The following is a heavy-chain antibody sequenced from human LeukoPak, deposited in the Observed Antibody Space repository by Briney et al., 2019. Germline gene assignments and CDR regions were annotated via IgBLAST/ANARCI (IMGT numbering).Heavy chain of an antibody. D-gene: IGHD6-13*01. CDR1: GGSISSYY. CDR3: ARETATGTGNAFDI. CDR2: IYYSGST. V-gene: IGHV4-59*12. Sequence: SETLSLTCTVSGGSISSYYWSWIRQPPGKGLEWIGYIYYSGSTNYNPSLKSRVTISVDTSKNQFSLKLSSVTAADTAVYYCARETATGTGNAFDIWGRGTMVTVSS. J-gene: IGHJ3*02.